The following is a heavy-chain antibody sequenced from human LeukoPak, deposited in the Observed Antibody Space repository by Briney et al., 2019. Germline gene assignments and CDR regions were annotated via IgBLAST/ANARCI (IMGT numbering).Heavy chain of an antibody. CDR3: ARGRFGNPLQLQPRRPFDL. Sequence: GSLRLSRAASGFTVSSNYMSWVRQAPGKGLEWIGEINRSGTTNYNPSLGSRVSMSVDTSKSQVSLRLTSVTAADTAIFYCARGRFGNPLQLQPRRPFDLWGQGTAVIVSS. CDR2: INRSGTT. V-gene: IGHV4-34*01. J-gene: IGHJ3*01. CDR1: GFTVSSNY. D-gene: IGHD1-1*01.